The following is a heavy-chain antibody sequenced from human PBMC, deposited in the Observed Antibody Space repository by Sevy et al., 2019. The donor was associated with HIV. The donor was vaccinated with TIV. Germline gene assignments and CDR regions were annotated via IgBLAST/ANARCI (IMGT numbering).Heavy chain of an antibody. CDR1: GFTFSSYS. CDR3: ARDWNPLGIAAAADY. D-gene: IGHD6-13*01. J-gene: IGHJ4*02. CDR2: ISSSSSSYI. V-gene: IGHV3-21*01. Sequence: GGSLRLSCAASGFTFSSYSMNWVRQAPGKGPEWVSSISSSSSSYIYYADSVKGRFTISRDNAKNSLYLQMNSLRAEDTAVYYCARDWNPLGIAAAADYWGQGTLVTVSS.